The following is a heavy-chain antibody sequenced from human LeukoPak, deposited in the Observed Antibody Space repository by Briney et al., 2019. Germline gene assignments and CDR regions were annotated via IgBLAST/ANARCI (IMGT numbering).Heavy chain of an antibody. CDR1: GYTFTGYY. CDR3: ASPHHYYDSSGYYN. Sequence: GASVKVSCKASGYTFTGYYMHWGRQAPGQGLEWMGWINPNSGGTNYAQKFQGRVTMTRDTSISTAYMELSRLRSDDTAVYYCASPHHYYDSSGYYNWGQGTLVTVSS. CDR2: INPNSGGT. D-gene: IGHD3-22*01. J-gene: IGHJ4*02. V-gene: IGHV1-2*02.